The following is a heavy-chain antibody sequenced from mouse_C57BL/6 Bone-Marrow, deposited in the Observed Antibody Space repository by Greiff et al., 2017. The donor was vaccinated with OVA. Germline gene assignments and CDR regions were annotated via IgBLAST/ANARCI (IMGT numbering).Heavy chain of an antibody. CDR3: ARELLREFDY. V-gene: IGHV1-82*01. CDR2: IYPGDGDT. J-gene: IGHJ2*01. CDR1: GYAFSSSW. D-gene: IGHD1-1*01. Sequence: QVQLKESGPELVKPGASVKISCKASGYAFSSSWMNWVKQRPGKGLEWIGRIYPGDGDTNYNGKFKGKATLTADKSSSTAYMQLSSLTSEDSAVYFCARELLREFDYWGQGTTLTVSS.